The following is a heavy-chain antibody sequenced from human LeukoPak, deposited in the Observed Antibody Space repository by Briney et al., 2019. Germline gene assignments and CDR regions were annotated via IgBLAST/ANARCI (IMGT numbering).Heavy chain of an antibody. CDR3: ARDWVGGGWYHAFDI. D-gene: IGHD6-19*01. J-gene: IGHJ3*02. Sequence: GGSLRLSCGASGFTFNNFGMHWVRQAPGKGLEWVAVISYDGSNKYYADSVKGRFTISRDNSKNTLYLQMNGLRAEDTAVYYCARDWVGGGWYHAFDIWGQGTMVTVSS. V-gene: IGHV3-30*19. CDR1: GFTFNNFG. CDR2: ISYDGSNK.